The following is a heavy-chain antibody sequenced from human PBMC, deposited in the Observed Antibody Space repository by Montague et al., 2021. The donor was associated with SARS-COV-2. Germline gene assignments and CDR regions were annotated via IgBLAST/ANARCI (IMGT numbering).Heavy chain of an antibody. CDR1: GFTFSRYS. D-gene: IGHD5-18*01. CDR3: ARVASEHTAMAPDY. V-gene: IGHV3-48*04. J-gene: IGHJ4*02. CDR2: ISMSETRT. Sequence: SLRLSCAAAGFTFSRYSMNWVRQAPGKGLEWISYISMSETRTQYADSVKGRFTISRDSARNPLYLQMRSLTGGDTAVYYCARVASEHTAMAPDYWGQGTLVTVSS.